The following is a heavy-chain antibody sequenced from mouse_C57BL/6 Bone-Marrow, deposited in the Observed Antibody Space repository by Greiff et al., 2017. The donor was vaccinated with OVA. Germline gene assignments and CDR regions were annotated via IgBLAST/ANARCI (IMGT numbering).Heavy chain of an antibody. V-gene: IGHV1-63*01. D-gene: IGHD1-1*01. CDR2: IYPGGGYT. J-gene: IGHJ2*01. CDR3: AGYRRHYADFDY. CDR1: GYTFTNYW. Sequence: QVQLKQSGAELVRPGTSVKMSCKASGYTFTNYWIGWAKQRPGHGLEWIGDIYPGGGYTNYNEKFKGKATLTADKSSSTAYMQFSSLTSEDSAIYYCAGYRRHYADFDYWGQGTTLTVSA.